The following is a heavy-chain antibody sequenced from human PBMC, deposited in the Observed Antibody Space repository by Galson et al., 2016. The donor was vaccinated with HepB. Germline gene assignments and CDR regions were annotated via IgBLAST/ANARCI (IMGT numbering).Heavy chain of an antibody. CDR2: INSDGSNT. V-gene: IGHV3-74*01. CDR1: GFTFSSYW. J-gene: IGHJ4*02. Sequence: LRLSCAASGFTFSSYWMHWVRQAPGKGLVWVSRINSDGSNTACADSVKGRFTISRDNAKNTRYLQMNSLRGEDTAVYYCARGPYGDYVIDYWGQGTLVTVSS. CDR3: ARGPYGDYVIDY. D-gene: IGHD4-17*01.